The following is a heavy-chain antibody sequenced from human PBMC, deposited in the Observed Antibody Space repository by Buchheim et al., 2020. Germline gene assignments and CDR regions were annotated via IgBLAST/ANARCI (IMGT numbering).Heavy chain of an antibody. CDR2: IYYSGST. V-gene: IGHV4-39*01. D-gene: IGHD6-6*01. CDR3: ARQLGTGPARPWWFDP. Sequence: QLQLQESGPGLVKPSETLSLTCTVSGGSISSSNYYWGWIRQPPGKGLEYIGSIYYSGSTYYTSSLKSRVTISVDTSNSQFSLKLNSLTAADTAVYYCARQLGTGPARPWWFDPWGQGTL. J-gene: IGHJ5*02. CDR1: GGSISSSNYY.